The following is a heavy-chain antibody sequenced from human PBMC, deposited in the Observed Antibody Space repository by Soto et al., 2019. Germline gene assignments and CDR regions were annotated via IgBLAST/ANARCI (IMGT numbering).Heavy chain of an antibody. CDR2: ISGSGGST. J-gene: IGHJ4*02. CDR3: AKWDPQSHESVPFDY. CDR1: GFTFSTYA. Sequence: GGSLRLSCAASGFTFSTYAMSSVRQARGKGLEWVSAISGSGGSTYYADSVKGRFTISRDNSKNTLYLQMNSLRAEDTAVYYCAKWDPQSHESVPFDYWGQGTLVTVSS. D-gene: IGHD1-26*01. V-gene: IGHV3-23*01.